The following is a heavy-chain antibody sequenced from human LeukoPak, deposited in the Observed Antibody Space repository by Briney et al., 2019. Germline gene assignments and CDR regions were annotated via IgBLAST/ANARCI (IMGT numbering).Heavy chain of an antibody. CDR3: TRGWYRVY. CDR2: IRSKAYGGTT. CDR1: GFTFGDYA. V-gene: IGHV3-49*04. J-gene: IGHJ4*02. D-gene: IGHD6-19*01. Sequence: GGSLRLSCTASGFTFGDYAMSWVRQAPGKGLEWVGFIRSKAYGGTTEYAASVKGRFIISRDDSKSIAYLQMNSLKTEDTAVYYCTRGWYRVYWGQGTLVTVSS.